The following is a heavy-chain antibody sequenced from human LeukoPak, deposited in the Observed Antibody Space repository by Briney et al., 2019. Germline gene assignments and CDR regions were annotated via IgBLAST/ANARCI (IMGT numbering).Heavy chain of an antibody. CDR3: AKDLGLWFGEGGDAFDI. CDR2: ISGSGGST. CDR1: GFTFSSYA. V-gene: IGHV3-23*01. J-gene: IGHJ3*02. Sequence: GSLRLSCAASGFTFSSYAMSWVRQAPGKGLEWVSAISGSGGSTYYADSVKGRFTISRDNSKNTLYLQMNSLRAEDTAVYYCAKDLGLWFGEGGDAFDIWGQGTMVTVSS. D-gene: IGHD3-10*01.